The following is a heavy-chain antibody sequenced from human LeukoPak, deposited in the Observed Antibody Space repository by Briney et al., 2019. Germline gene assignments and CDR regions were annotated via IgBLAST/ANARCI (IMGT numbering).Heavy chain of an antibody. V-gene: IGHV3-33*01. J-gene: IGHJ4*02. CDR2: IWFDGSNE. D-gene: IGHD2-15*01. CDR1: GFTFSSYG. CDR3: ARCSGGSTYHSDDY. Sequence: GRSLRLSCAASGFTFSSYGMHWVRQAPGKGLEWVALIWFDGSNEYYVDSVKGRFTISRDNAKNSLYLQMNSLRAEDTAVYYCARCSGGSTYHSDDYWGQGTLVTVSS.